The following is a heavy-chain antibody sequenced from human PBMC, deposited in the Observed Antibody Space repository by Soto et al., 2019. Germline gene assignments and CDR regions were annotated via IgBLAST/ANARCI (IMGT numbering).Heavy chain of an antibody. J-gene: IGHJ5*02. D-gene: IGHD1-7*01. Sequence: GESLKISCEASGYSFTTYWISWVRQMPGKGLEWMGAIDPRDSYTKYSPSFQGHVTISVDKSISTAYLQWNSLKASDTAIYYCAREKSDLELFNWLDPWGQGSVVTVSS. CDR3: AREKSDLELFNWLDP. V-gene: IGHV5-10-1*01. CDR2: IDPRDSYT. CDR1: GYSFTTYW.